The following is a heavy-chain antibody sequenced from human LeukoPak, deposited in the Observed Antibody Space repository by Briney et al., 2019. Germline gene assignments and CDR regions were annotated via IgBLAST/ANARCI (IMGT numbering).Heavy chain of an antibody. Sequence: SETLSLTCTVPGGSISSGGYYWSWIRQHPGKGLEWIGYIYYSGSTYYSPSLKSRVTISVDTSKNQFSLKLSSVTAADTAVYYCARDGGLERPFGMDVWGQGTTVTASS. V-gene: IGHV4-31*03. D-gene: IGHD1-1*01. CDR1: GGSISSGGYY. CDR3: ARDGGLERPFGMDV. J-gene: IGHJ6*02. CDR2: IYYSGST.